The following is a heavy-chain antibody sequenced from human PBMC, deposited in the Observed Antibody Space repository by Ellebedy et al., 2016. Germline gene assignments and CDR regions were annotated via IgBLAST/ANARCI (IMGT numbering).Heavy chain of an antibody. CDR3: ARHVGIAVLDP. CDR2: IYYSGST. D-gene: IGHD6-19*01. J-gene: IGHJ5*02. Sequence: SETLSLTCTVSGGSISSYYWSWIRQPPGKGLEWIGYIYYSGSTNYNPSLKSRVTISVDTSKNQFSLKLSSVTAADTAVYYCARHVGIAVLDPWGQGTLVTVSS. CDR1: GGSISSYY. V-gene: IGHV4-59*08.